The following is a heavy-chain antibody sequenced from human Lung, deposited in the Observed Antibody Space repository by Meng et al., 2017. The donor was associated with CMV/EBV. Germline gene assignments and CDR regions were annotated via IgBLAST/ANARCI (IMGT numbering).Heavy chain of an antibody. D-gene: IGHD1-1*01. J-gene: IGHJ6*02. CDR3: AREGGRAGTPGSYYYGMDV. V-gene: IGHV3-7*01. CDR1: GFPFNNYW. CDR2: INQDGSEK. Sequence: SXAAFGFPFNNYWMTWVRQAPGKGLEWVANINQDGSEKYYVDSVKGRFTVSRDNAKNSLYLQMNSLRAEDTAVYYCAREGGRAGTPGSYYYGMDVWGQGTXVTVSS.